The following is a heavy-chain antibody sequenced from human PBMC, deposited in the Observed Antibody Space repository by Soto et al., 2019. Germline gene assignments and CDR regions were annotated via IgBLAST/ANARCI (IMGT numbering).Heavy chain of an antibody. CDR1: GFTFSSYA. V-gene: IGHV3-30-3*01. D-gene: IGHD6-19*01. Sequence: PGGSLRLSCAASGFTFSSYAMHWVRQAPGKGLEWVAVISYDGSNKYYADSVKGRFTISRDNSKNTLYLQMNSLRAEDTAVYYCARDVASGAVAGPDWGQGTLVTVSS. CDR3: ARDVASGAVAGPD. CDR2: ISYDGSNK. J-gene: IGHJ4*02.